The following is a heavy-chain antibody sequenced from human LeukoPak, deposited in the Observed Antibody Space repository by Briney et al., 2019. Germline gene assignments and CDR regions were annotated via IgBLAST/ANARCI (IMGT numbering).Heavy chain of an antibody. D-gene: IGHD2-15*01. Sequence: GGSLRLSCAASGFTFSSYAMSWVRQAPGKGLEWVSVISGSGGTTYSADSVRGRFTISRDNSKNTLYLQMTSLRAEDTAVYYCAKDIVVVVAAPHYFDYWGQGTLVTVSS. V-gene: IGHV3-23*01. J-gene: IGHJ4*02. CDR1: GFTFSSYA. CDR3: AKDIVVVVAAPHYFDY. CDR2: ISGSGGTT.